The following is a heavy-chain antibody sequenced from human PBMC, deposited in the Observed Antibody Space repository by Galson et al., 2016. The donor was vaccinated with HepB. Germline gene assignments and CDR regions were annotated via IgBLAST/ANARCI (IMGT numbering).Heavy chain of an antibody. CDR3: ARGNSGSYFY. J-gene: IGHJ4*02. D-gene: IGHD1-26*01. V-gene: IGHV5-10-1*01. CDR2: IDPSDSST. CDR1: GYRFTSNW. Sequence: QSGAEVKKPGESLRISCEGSGYRFTSNWISWVRQMPGKGLEWMGRIDPSDSSTNYSPSFQGHVTISADKSISTAYLQGSSLKASDTAMYYCARGNSGSYFYWGQGTLVTVSS.